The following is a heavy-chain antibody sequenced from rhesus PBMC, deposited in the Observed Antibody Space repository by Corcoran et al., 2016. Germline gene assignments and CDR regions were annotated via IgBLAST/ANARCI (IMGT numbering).Heavy chain of an antibody. CDR1: GGSISSNY. CDR2: IYGSGGST. Sequence: QVQLQESGPGLVKPSETLSLTCAASGGSISSNYWSWTRQAPGRGLEWIGRIYGSGGSTDYNPSLKSRVTISTDTSKNQFSLKLSSVTAADTAVYYCARENYSSGLAYWGQGVLVTVSS. J-gene: IGHJ4*01. V-gene: IGHV4-160*01. CDR3: ARENYSSGLAY. D-gene: IGHD6-31*01.